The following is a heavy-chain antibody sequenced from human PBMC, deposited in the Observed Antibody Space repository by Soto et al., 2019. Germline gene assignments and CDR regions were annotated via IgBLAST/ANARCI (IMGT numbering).Heavy chain of an antibody. CDR1: FYSFSSGYY. V-gene: IGHV4-38-2*02. CDR3: ARGRLPITVAWGNYRPGYYYDMDV. D-gene: IGHD3-22*01. J-gene: IGHJ6*02. CDR2: IYESGST. Sequence: SETLSLTYTFSFYSFSSGYYCVWIRQPPVNFLYSIAYIYESGSTYYNPSLKSRVTISVDRSKNQFSLKLNSVTAADTAVYYCARGRLPITVAWGNYRPGYYYDMDVWGQGTTVTVSS.